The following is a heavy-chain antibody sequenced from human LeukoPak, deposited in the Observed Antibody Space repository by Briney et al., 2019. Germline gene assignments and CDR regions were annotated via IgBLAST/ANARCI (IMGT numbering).Heavy chain of an antibody. V-gene: IGHV3-53*01. CDR2: IYSGGST. Sequence: GGSLRLSCAASGFTVSSNYMSWVRQAPGKGLEWVSVIYSGGSTYYADSVKGRFTISRDNSKNTLYLQMNSLRAGDTAVYYCARAQQLTHFDYWGQGTLVTVSS. D-gene: IGHD6-13*01. CDR1: GFTVSSNY. J-gene: IGHJ4*02. CDR3: ARAQQLTHFDY.